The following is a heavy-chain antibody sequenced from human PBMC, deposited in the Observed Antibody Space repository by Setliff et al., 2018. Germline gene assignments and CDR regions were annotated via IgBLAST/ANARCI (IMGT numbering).Heavy chain of an antibody. D-gene: IGHD3-3*01. CDR2: INSDGSST. Sequence: PGESLKISCAASGFTFSSYWMHWVRQAPGKGLVWVSRINSDGSSTSYADSVKGRFTISRDNAKNTLYLQMNSLRAEDTAVYYYAREVNDNFWSGYLYYYGMDVWGQGTTVTVSS. V-gene: IGHV3-74*01. J-gene: IGHJ6*02. CDR1: GFTFSSYW. CDR3: AREVNDNFWSGYLYYYGMDV.